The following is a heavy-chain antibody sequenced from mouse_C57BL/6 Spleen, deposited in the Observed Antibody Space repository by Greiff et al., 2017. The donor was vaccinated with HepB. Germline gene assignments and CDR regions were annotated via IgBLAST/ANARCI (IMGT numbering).Heavy chain of an antibody. D-gene: IGHD2-1*01. CDR3: ARSGDGNYEYFDV. J-gene: IGHJ1*03. Sequence: QVHVKQPGAELVKPGASVKMSCKASGYTFTSYWITWVKQRPGQGLEWIGDIYPGSGSTNYNEKFKSKATLTVDTSSSTAYMQLSSLTSEDSAVYYCARSGDGNYEYFDVWGTGTTVTVSS. V-gene: IGHV1-55*01. CDR2: IYPGSGST. CDR1: GYTFTSYW.